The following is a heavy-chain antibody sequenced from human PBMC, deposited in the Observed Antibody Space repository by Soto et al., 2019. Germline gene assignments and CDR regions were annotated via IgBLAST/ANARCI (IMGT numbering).Heavy chain of an antibody. CDR1: GGSVSSGSYY. CDR2: IYYSGST. V-gene: IGHV4-61*01. J-gene: IGHJ6*02. D-gene: IGHD2-2*03. Sequence: SETLSLTCTVSGGSVSSGSYYWSWIRQPPGKGLEWIGYIYYSGSTNYNPSLKSRVTISVDTSKNQFSLKLSSVTAADTAAYYGANGYCNSTSRSGREREYYDYYGMDVWGQGTTVTVSS. CDR3: ANGYCNSTSRSGREREYYDYYGMDV.